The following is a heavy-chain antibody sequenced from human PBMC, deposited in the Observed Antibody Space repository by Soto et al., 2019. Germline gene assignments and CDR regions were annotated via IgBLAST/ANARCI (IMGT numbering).Heavy chain of an antibody. Sequence: GGSLRLSCAASGFTFSSYAMSWVRQAPGKGLEWVSAISGSGGSTYYADSVKGRFTISRDNSKNTLYLQMNSLRAEDTAVYYCAKRYGSGSRRYGMDVWGQGTTVTVSS. J-gene: IGHJ6*02. CDR3: AKRYGSGSRRYGMDV. CDR1: GFTFSSYA. D-gene: IGHD3-10*01. CDR2: ISGSGGST. V-gene: IGHV3-23*01.